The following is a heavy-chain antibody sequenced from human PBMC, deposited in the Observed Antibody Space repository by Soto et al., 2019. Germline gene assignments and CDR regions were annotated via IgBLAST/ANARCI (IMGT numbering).Heavy chain of an antibody. CDR1: GGTFSSYT. CDR3: ARDCSGGSCYYSYYYYYMDV. J-gene: IGHJ6*03. CDR2: IIPILGIA. D-gene: IGHD2-15*01. V-gene: IGHV1-69*04. Sequence: SVKVSCKASGGTFSSYTISWVRQAPGQGLEWMGRIIPILGIANYAQKFQGRVTITADKSTSTAYMELSSRRSEDTAVYYCARDCSGGSCYYSYYYYYMDVWGKGTTVTVSS.